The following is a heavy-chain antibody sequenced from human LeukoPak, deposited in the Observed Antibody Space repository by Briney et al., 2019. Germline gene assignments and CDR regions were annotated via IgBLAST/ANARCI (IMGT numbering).Heavy chain of an antibody. CDR3: ATQSGSGYYLDAFDI. CDR1: GGSISSYY. CDR2: IYYSGST. Sequence: PSETLSLTCTVSGGSISSYYWSWIRQPPGKGLEWIGYIYYSGSTNYNPSLESRVTISVDTSKNQFSLKLSSVTAADTAVYYCATQSGSGYYLDAFDIWGQGTMVTVSS. D-gene: IGHD3-3*01. J-gene: IGHJ3*02. V-gene: IGHV4-59*01.